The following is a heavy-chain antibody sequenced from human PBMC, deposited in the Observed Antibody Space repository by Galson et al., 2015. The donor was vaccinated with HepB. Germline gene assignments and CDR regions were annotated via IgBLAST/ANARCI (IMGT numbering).Heavy chain of an antibody. Sequence: SLRLSCAASGFTFSSYAMHWVRQAPGKGLEWVAVISYDGSNKYYADSVKGRFTISRDNSKNTLYLQMNSLRAEDTAVYYCARVDMYSSSWYPFDYWGQGTLVTVSS. CDR2: ISYDGSNK. V-gene: IGHV3-30-3*01. CDR1: GFTFSSYA. D-gene: IGHD6-13*01. J-gene: IGHJ4*02. CDR3: ARVDMYSSSWYPFDY.